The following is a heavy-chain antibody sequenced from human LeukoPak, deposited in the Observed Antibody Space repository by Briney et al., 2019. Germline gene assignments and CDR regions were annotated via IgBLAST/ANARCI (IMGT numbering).Heavy chain of an antibody. CDR1: GGSISSSSYY. Sequence: PSETLSLTCTVSGGSISSSSYYWGWIRQPPGKGLEWIGSIYYSGSTYYNPPLKSRVTISVDTSKNQLSLKLSSVTAADTAVYYCGRLTEKNSWSGFPPYYIDVWGEGTTVAVS. J-gene: IGHJ6*03. D-gene: IGHD3-3*01. V-gene: IGHV4-39*01. CDR3: GRLTEKNSWSGFPPYYIDV. CDR2: IYYSGST.